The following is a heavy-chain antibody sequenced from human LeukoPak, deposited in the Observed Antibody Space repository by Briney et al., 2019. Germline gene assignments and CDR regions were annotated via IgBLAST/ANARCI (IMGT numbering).Heavy chain of an antibody. CDR2: ISYDGSNK. Sequence: GRSLGLSCAASGFTFSSYGMHWVRQAPGKGLEWVAVISYDGSNKYYADSVKGRFTISRDNSKNTLYLQMNSLRAEDTAVYYCAKHSADSSGPIDYWGQGTLVTVSS. V-gene: IGHV3-30*18. D-gene: IGHD3-22*01. J-gene: IGHJ4*02. CDR3: AKHSADSSGPIDY. CDR1: GFTFSSYG.